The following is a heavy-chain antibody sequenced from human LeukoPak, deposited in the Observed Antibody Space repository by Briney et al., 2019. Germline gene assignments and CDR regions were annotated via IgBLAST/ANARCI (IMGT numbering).Heavy chain of an antibody. CDR1: GGSISSGGYS. CDR2: IYYSGST. V-gene: IGHV4-61*08. J-gene: IGHJ5*02. CDR3: ARDYYPDGSGSSREHGFDP. D-gene: IGHD3-10*01. Sequence: SETLSLTCAVSGGSISSGGYSWSWIRQPPGKGLEWIGYIYYSGSTNYNPSLKSRVTISVDTSKNQFSLKLSSVTAADTAVYYCARDYYPDGSGSSREHGFDPWGQGTLVTVSS.